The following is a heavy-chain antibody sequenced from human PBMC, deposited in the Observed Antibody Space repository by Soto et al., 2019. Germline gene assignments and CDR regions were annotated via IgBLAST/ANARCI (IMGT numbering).Heavy chain of an antibody. CDR3: ARRDIMVFGVASFDY. CDR1: GGSTSSYY. J-gene: IGHJ4*02. CDR2: MYYSGST. V-gene: IGHV4-59*08. D-gene: IGHD3-3*01. Sequence: ETLSLTCTVSGGSTSSYYWSWIRQPPGRGLEWIGYMYYSGSTNYNPSLKSRVSMSVDTSKNQFSLKLTSVTAADTAVYYCARRDIMVFGVASFDYWGQGILVTVSS.